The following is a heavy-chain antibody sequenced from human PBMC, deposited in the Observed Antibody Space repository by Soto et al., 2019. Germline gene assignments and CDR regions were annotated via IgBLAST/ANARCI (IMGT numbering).Heavy chain of an antibody. CDR2: ISYDGSNK. J-gene: IGHJ4*02. D-gene: IGHD4-17*01. Sequence: QVQLVESGGGVVQPGRSLRLSCAASGFTFSSYAMHWVRQAPGKGLEWVAVISYDGSNKYYADSVKGRFTISRDNSKNPLYLQMNSLRAEDTAVYYCHCDGYGDYGGYWGQGTLVTVSS. CDR3: HCDGYGDYGGY. V-gene: IGHV3-30-3*01. CDR1: GFTFSSYA.